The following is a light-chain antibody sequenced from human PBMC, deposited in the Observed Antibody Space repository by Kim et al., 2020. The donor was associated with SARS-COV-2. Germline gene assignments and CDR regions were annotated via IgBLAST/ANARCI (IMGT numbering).Light chain of an antibody. CDR1: QRVSS. J-gene: IGKJ5*01. CDR3: QQHGSSPIT. V-gene: IGKV3-20*01. CDR2: GAF. Sequence: EIVLTQSPGTLSLSPGERATLSCRASQRVSSIAWYQQKPGQAPSLLIYGAFTRATGIPDRFSGSGSGTDFTLTISRLEPEDFAVYFCQQHGSSPITFGQWTRLRLN.